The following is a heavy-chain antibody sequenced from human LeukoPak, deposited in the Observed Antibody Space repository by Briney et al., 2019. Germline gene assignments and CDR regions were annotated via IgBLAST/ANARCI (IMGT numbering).Heavy chain of an antibody. CDR3: AKRAYCTGPGCHHIEY. Sequence: PGRSLRLFCAASGFTFSICLTSGVRGAPGKGMEWVLTISGSAGSTYYADSVKGGFPASRDNPKNTLFLQMNSVRVEDRPVFYCAKRAYCTGPGCHHIEYWGQGSLVTVSS. CDR1: GFTFSICL. J-gene: IGHJ4*02. V-gene: IGHV3-23*01. D-gene: IGHD2-8*02. CDR2: ISGSAGST.